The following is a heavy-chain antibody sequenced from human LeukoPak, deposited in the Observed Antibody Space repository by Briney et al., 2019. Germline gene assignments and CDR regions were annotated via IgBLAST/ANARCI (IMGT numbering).Heavy chain of an antibody. D-gene: IGHD3-10*01. CDR3: ARSPWYYYGSGSYYIGMTVDWFDP. Sequence: ASVKVSCKASGYTFTSYGISWVRQAPGQGLEWMGWISAYNGNTNYAQKLQGRVTMTTDTSTSTAYMELRSLRSDDTAVYYCARSPWYYYGSGSYYIGMTVDWFDPWGQGTLVTVSS. CDR1: GYTFTSYG. CDR2: ISAYNGNT. J-gene: IGHJ5*02. V-gene: IGHV1-18*01.